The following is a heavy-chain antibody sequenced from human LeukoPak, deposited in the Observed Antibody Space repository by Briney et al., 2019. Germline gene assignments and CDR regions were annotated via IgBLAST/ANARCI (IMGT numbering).Heavy chain of an antibody. CDR3: ARNLEITIFGVVILDYFDY. Sequence: SETLSLTCAVSGYSISSGYYWGWIRQPPGKGLGWIGSIYHSGSTYYNPPLKSRVTISVDTSKNQFSLKLSSVTAADTAVYYCARNLEITIFGVVILDYFDYWGQGTLVTVSS. J-gene: IGHJ4*02. CDR2: IYHSGST. V-gene: IGHV4-38-2*01. CDR1: GYSISSGYY. D-gene: IGHD3-3*01.